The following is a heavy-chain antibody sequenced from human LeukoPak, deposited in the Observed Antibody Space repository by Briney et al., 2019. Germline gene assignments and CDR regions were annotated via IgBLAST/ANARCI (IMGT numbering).Heavy chain of an antibody. V-gene: IGHV5-51*01. CDR1: GYSFTSHW. CDR3: AREIVVPSAMRAFDY. CDR2: IFPGDSDA. J-gene: IGHJ4*02. D-gene: IGHD2-2*01. Sequence: GEPLKISCKVSGYSFTSHWIGSVRQMPGKGLEWMGVIFPGDSDARYSPSFQGQVTISSDKSISTAYLQWSSLKASDTAMYYCAREIVVPSAMRAFDYWGQGTLVTVSS.